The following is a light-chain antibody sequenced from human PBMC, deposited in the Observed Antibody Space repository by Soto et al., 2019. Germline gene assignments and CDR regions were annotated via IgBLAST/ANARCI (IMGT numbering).Light chain of an antibody. CDR3: QQYGSSPPT. V-gene: IGKV3-15*01. Sequence: ETVMTQSPATLSVSPGERVTLSCRASQSVSSNLAWYQQKPGQAPRLLIYGASTRATGIPARFSGSGSGTDFTLTINRLEPEDFALYYCQQYGSSPPTFGQGTKVDIK. J-gene: IGKJ1*01. CDR1: QSVSSN. CDR2: GAS.